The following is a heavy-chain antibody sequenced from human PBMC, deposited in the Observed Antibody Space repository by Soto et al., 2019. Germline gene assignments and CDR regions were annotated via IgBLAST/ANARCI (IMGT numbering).Heavy chain of an antibody. Sequence: SETLSLTCAVSGGSIISNNLWCLVRQPPGRGLEWIGEINHSGDTNYSPSLKSRVTMSVDKSRNQFSLNLYSVTAADTAIYYCAGDRDSGSWTKFDHWGQGTLVTVS. CDR2: INHSGDT. CDR1: GGSIISNNL. D-gene: IGHD6-13*01. CDR3: AGDRDSGSWTKFDH. J-gene: IGHJ4*02. V-gene: IGHV4-4*02.